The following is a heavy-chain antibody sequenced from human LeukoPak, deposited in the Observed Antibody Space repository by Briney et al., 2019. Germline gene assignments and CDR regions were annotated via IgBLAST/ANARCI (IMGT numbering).Heavy chain of an antibody. Sequence: SETLSLTCTVSGGSISSSSYYWGWIRQPPGKGLEWIGSIYYSGSTYYNPSLKSRVTISVDTSKNQFSLKLSSVTAADTAVYYCARLWFGRRLYYYYMDVWGKGTTVTISS. V-gene: IGHV4-39*01. D-gene: IGHD3-10*01. CDR3: ARLWFGRRLYYYYMDV. J-gene: IGHJ6*03. CDR2: IYYSGST. CDR1: GGSISSSSYY.